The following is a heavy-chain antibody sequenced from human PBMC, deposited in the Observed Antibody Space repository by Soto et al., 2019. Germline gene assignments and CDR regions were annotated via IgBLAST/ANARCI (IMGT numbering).Heavy chain of an antibody. Sequence: QVQLRESGPGLVKPSQTLSLTCSVSGASVAGGSYYWSWVRQPPGKGLEWIGFIPSRGRPFYNPSLTSRGTISADTSNNQLSLQLTSVTAADTAVYYCARDTYSGYDFCLWGQGTLVTVSS. V-gene: IGHV4-30-4*01. J-gene: IGHJ4*02. CDR1: GASVAGGSYY. CDR2: IPSRGRP. CDR3: ARDTYSGYDFCL. D-gene: IGHD5-12*01.